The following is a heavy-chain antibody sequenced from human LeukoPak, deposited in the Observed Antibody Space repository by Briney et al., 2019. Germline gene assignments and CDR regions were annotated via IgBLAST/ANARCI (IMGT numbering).Heavy chain of an antibody. CDR1: GGSISSYY. V-gene: IGHV4-59*01. CDR3: ARDGSGSYYPPGINWFDP. CDR2: IYYSGST. J-gene: IGHJ5*02. D-gene: IGHD3-10*01. Sequence: SETLSLTCTVSGGSISSYYWSWIRQPPGKGLEWIGYIYYSGSTNYNPSLKSRVTISVDTSKNQFSLKLSSVTAADTAVYYCARDGSGSYYPPGINWFDPCGQGTLVTVSS.